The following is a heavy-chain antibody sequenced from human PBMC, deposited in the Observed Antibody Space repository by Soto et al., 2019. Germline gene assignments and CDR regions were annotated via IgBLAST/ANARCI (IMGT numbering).Heavy chain of an antibody. J-gene: IGHJ6*02. CDR1: GFTFDDYA. D-gene: IGHD2-15*01. CDR2: ISWNSGRI. V-gene: IGHV3-9*01. CDR3: ATQMGPRYFSGGSCYSSYYYGMDV. Sequence: EVQLVESGGGLVQPGRSLRLSCAASGFTFDDYAMHWVRQAPGKGLEWVSGISWNSGRIGDADAVKGRFTICRDNDKNSLYLQMNSLSADDTSLYYCATQMGPRYFSGGSCYSSYYYGMDVWGQGTTVTVSS.